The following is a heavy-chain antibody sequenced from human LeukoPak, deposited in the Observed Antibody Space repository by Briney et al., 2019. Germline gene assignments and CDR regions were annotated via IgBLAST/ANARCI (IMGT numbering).Heavy chain of an antibody. CDR1: GGTFNDYS. CDR2: IIPILNVP. CDR3: ARDRPRARYFDY. J-gene: IGHJ4*02. Sequence: GASVKVSCKASGGTFNDYSISWVRQAPGQGLEWMGRIIPILNVPNYAPNFEGRVTITADKSMNTAYMEVSSLKSEDTAVYFCARDRPRARYFDYWGQGTLVTVSS. D-gene: IGHD2-15*01. V-gene: IGHV1-69*04.